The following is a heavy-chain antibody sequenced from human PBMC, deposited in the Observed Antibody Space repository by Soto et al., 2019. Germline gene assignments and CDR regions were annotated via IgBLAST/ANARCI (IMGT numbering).Heavy chain of an antibody. Sequence: GGSLRLSCAASEFTFTNAWMSWVRQAPGKGLEWVGRIKSKTAGGTTDYAAPVQGRFTISRDESRNTLYLQMNSLKTEDTAVYYCTSLYYGHWGQGTLVTVSS. J-gene: IGHJ4*02. V-gene: IGHV3-15*01. CDR1: EFTFTNAW. CDR3: TSLYYGH. D-gene: IGHD4-17*01. CDR2: IKSKTAGGTT.